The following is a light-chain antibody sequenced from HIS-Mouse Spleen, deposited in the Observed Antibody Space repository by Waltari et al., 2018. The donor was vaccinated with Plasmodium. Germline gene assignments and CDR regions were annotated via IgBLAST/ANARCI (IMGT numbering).Light chain of an antibody. CDR1: ALPKKS. Sequence: SYELTQPPSLSVSPGQTARTTCSGAALPKKSAYWYQKKLGQAPVLVIYEDSKRPSGIPERFSGSSSGTMATLTISGAQVEDEADYYCYSTDSSGNHRVFGGGTKLTVL. V-gene: IGLV3-10*01. J-gene: IGLJ3*02. CDR2: EDS. CDR3: YSTDSSGNHRV.